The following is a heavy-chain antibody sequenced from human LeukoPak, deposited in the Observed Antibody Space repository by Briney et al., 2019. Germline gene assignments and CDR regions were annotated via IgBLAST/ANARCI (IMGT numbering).Heavy chain of an antibody. CDR2: IKQDGSEK. V-gene: IGHV3-7*04. D-gene: IGHD6-13*01. CDR1: GFTSSNYW. J-gene: IGHJ3*02. CDR3: ARFGAAALGFDI. Sequence: GGSLRLSCAASGFTSSNYWMSWVRQGPGKGLEWVANIKQDGSEKYYVDSVKGRFTISRDNAKNSLSLQMNSLRAEDTAVYYCARFGAAALGFDIWGQGIMVTVS.